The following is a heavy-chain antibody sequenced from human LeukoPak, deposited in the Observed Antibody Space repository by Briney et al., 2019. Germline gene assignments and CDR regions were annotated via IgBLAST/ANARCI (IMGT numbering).Heavy chain of an antibody. V-gene: IGHV3-23*01. Sequence: GGSLRLSCAASGFTFSSYAMSWVRQAPGKGLEWVSAISGSGGSTYYADSVKGRFTISRDNSKNTLYLQMNSLRAEDTAVYYCARVWSSYYYDSSXSPSGMDVWGXGTTVTVS. CDR1: GFTFSSYA. CDR3: ARVWSSYYYDSSXSPSGMDV. D-gene: IGHD3-22*01. CDR2: ISGSGGST. J-gene: IGHJ6*02.